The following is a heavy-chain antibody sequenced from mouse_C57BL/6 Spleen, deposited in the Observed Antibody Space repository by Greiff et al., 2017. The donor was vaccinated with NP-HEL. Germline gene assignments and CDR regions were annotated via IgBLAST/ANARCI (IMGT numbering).Heavy chain of an antibody. CDR1: GYTFTSYW. V-gene: IGHV1-5*01. Sequence: VQLQQSGTVLARPGASVKMSCKTSGYTFTSYWMHWVKQRPGQGLEWIGAIYPGNSDTSYNQKFKGKAKLTAVTSASTAYMELSSLTNEDSAVYYCTGSGGYYDYDKDYAMDYWGQGTSVTVSS. CDR2: IYPGNSDT. J-gene: IGHJ4*01. CDR3: TGSGGYYDYDKDYAMDY. D-gene: IGHD2-4*01.